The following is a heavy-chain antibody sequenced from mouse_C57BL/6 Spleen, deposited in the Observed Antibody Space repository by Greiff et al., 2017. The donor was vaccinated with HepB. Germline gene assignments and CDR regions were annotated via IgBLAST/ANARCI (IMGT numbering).Heavy chain of an antibody. CDR3: TSTGTGFAY. CDR1: GFNIKDDY. J-gene: IGHJ3*01. V-gene: IGHV14-4*01. Sequence: VQLKESGAELVRPGASVKLSCTASGFNIKDDYMHWVKQRPEQGLEWIGWIDPENGDTEYASKFQGKATITADTSSNTAYLQISSLTSEDTAVYYCTSTGTGFAYWGQGTLVTVSA. D-gene: IGHD4-1*01. CDR2: IDPENGDT.